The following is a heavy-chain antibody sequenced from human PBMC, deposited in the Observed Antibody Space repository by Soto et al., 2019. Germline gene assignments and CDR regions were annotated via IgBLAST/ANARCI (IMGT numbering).Heavy chain of an antibody. CDR2: TYYRSKWYN. J-gene: IGHJ3*02. CDR3: ARIVVVAATLRTDAFDI. CDR1: GDSVASNSGA. Sequence: SQTRSVTGAISGDSVASNSGARIWIRQSPSRGLEWLGRTYYRSKWYNDYAVSVKSRITINPDTSKNQFSLQLNSVTPEDTAVYYCARIVVVAATLRTDAFDIWGQGTMVTVSS. V-gene: IGHV6-1*01. D-gene: IGHD2-15*01.